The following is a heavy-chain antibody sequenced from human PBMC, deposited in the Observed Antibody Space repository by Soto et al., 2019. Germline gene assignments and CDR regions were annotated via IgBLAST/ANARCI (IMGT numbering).Heavy chain of an antibody. CDR1: GFTFSNSW. CDR2: INADGTST. V-gene: IGHV3-74*01. CDR3: VKVLARGVGVPRFYFDS. D-gene: IGHD2-2*01. Sequence: GGSLRLSCAASGFTFSNSWMHWVRQVSGKGLEWVSRINADGTSTSYADSVKGRFTISRDNAKNTLYLHVNSLRAEDTAVYYCVKVLARGVGVPRFYFDSWGQGALVTVSS. J-gene: IGHJ4*02.